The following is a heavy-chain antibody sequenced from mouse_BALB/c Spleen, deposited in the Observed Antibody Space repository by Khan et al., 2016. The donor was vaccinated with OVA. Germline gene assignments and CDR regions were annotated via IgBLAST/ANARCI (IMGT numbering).Heavy chain of an antibody. Sequence: VQLQQSGTELVRPGASVELSCKTSGYIFTSYWIHWVKQRSGQGLEWFARIYPGTDNTYYNEKLKDKVTLTADKSSSTVYMQLSSLKSEDSAVYYCARGEALYYFDYWGQGTTLTVSS. J-gene: IGHJ2*01. V-gene: IGHV1S132*01. CDR1: GYIFTSYW. D-gene: IGHD3-2*02. CDR2: IYPGTDNT. CDR3: ARGEALYYFDY.